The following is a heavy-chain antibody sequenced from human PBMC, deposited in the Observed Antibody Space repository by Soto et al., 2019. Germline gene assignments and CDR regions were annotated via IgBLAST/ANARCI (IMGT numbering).Heavy chain of an antibody. V-gene: IGHV3-48*03. CDR3: ARDRGYNTGWYGGALDL. D-gene: IGHD6-19*01. J-gene: IGHJ4*02. CDR2: ISTRGTSI. CDR1: GFTFNTYE. Sequence: EVQLVESGGGLVQPGESLRLSCAAAGFTFNTYEMNWVRQAPGKGLEWVATISTRGTSIFYADSVKGRCSISRDNDNDSVSLLMNNLRVDDTAVYYCARDRGYNTGWYGGALDLWGQGTLVTVSS.